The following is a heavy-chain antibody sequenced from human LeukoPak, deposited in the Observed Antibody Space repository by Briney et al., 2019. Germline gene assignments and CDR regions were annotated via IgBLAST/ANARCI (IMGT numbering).Heavy chain of an antibody. Sequence: PSETLSLTCTVSGGSISSYYWSWIRQPPGKGLEWIGYIYYSGSTNYNPSLKSRVTISVDTSKNQFSLKLSSVTAADTAVYYCARGWITMVRGVIRWFDPWGQGTLVTVSS. D-gene: IGHD3-10*01. CDR2: IYYSGST. CDR3: ARGWITMVRGVIRWFDP. CDR1: GGSISSYY. J-gene: IGHJ5*02. V-gene: IGHV4-59*12.